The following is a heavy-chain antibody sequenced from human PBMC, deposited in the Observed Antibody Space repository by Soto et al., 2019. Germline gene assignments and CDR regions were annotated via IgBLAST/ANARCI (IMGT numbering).Heavy chain of an antibody. CDR1: GYTFTSYS. D-gene: IGHD3-22*01. V-gene: IGHV1-3*01. CDR2: INAGNGNT. CDR3: ARDTKIRWFDP. J-gene: IGHJ5*02. Sequence: ASVKVSCKASGYTFTSYSMHWVRQAPGQRLEWMGWINAGNGNTKYSQKFQGRVTITRDTSASTAYMELSSLRSEDTAVYYCARDTKIRWFDPWGQGTLVTVSS.